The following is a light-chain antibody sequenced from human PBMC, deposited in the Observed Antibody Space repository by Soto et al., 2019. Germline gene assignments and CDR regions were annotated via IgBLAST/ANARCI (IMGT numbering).Light chain of an antibody. CDR2: GAS. Sequence: PGDRATPSCRASQRFSSTFFAWYQQKPGQAPRLLIYGASSRATGIPDRFSGSGSGTDFTLTISRLEPEDFAVYYCQQYASSVTFGQGTKVEIK. V-gene: IGKV3-20*01. CDR3: QQYASSVT. CDR1: QRFSSTF. J-gene: IGKJ1*01.